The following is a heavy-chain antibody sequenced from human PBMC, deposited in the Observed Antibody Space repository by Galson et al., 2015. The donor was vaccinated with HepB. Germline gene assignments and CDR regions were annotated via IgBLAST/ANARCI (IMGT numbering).Heavy chain of an antibody. D-gene: IGHD3-10*01. J-gene: IGHJ3*02. CDR3: ARSTMVRGAQYPDAFDI. CDR2: IDWDDDK. V-gene: IGHV2-70*01. Sequence: PALVKPTQTLTLTCTFSGFSLSTSGMCVSWIRQPPGKALEWLALIDWDDDKYYSTSLKTRLTISKDTSKNQVVLTMTNMVPVDTATYYCARSTMVRGAQYPDAFDIWGQGTMVTVSS. CDR1: GFSLSTSGMC.